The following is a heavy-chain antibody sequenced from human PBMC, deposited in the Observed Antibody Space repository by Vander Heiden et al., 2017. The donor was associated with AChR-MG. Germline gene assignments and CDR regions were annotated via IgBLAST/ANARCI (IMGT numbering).Heavy chain of an antibody. D-gene: IGHD3-3*01. V-gene: IGHV1-69*06. CDR1: GVTFSSYA. J-gene: IGHJ6*02. CDR2: IIPFFGAA. CDR3: ARGSYYDFWSGDYSAYYYYGMDV. Sequence: QVQLVQSGAQVKKSGSSVKVSCKASGVTFSSYAISWVRQAPGQGREWMGGIIPFFGAASYAQKFQGRVTITADNITSTAYMELSSLRSEDTAVYYCARGSYYDFWSGDYSAYYYYGMDVWGQGTTVTVS.